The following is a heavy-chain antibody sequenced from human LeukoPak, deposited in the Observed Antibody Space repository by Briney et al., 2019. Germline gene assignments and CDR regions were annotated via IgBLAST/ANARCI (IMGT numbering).Heavy chain of an antibody. D-gene: IGHD2-15*01. CDR3: ARGWHCSGGSCYLFDY. CDR1: GGSFSGYY. CDR2: INHSGST. J-gene: IGHJ4*02. V-gene: IGHV4-34*01. Sequence: SETLSLTCAVYGGSFSGYYWSWIRQPPGKGLEWIGEINHSGSTNYNPSLKSRVTISVDTSKNQFSLKLSSVTAADTAVYYCARGWHCSGGSCYLFDYWGQGILVTVSS.